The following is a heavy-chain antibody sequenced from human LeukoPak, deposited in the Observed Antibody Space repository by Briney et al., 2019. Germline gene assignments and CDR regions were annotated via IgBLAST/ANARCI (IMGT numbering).Heavy chain of an antibody. Sequence: PGGSLRLSCAASGFTFSSYEMSWVRQAPGKGLEWVSYISSSGSTIYYADSVKGRFTISRDNTKNSLYLQMNSLRAEDTAVYFCVRDLILGKPYWGQGTPVTVSS. D-gene: IGHD7-27*01. V-gene: IGHV3-48*03. CDR2: ISSSGSTI. J-gene: IGHJ4*02. CDR1: GFTFSSYE. CDR3: VRDLILGKPY.